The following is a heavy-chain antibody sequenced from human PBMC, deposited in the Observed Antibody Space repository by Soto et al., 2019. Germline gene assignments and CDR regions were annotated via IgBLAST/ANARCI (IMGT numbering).Heavy chain of an antibody. V-gene: IGHV3-30*18. CDR3: AKGRVRYYDILTGCNH. J-gene: IGHJ4*02. CDR1: GFTFSSYG. D-gene: IGHD3-9*01. CDR2: ISYDGSNK. Sequence: GGSLRLSCAASGFTFSSYGMHWVRQAPGKGLEWVAVISYDGSNKYYADSVKGRFTISRDNSKNTLYLQMNSLRAEDTAVYYCAKGRVRYYDILTGCNHWGQGTLVTVSS.